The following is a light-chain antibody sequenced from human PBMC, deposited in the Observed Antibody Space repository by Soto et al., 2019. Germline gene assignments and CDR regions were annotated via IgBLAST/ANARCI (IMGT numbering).Light chain of an antibody. CDR1: SSDVGGYIY. V-gene: IGLV2-14*01. Sequence: QSVLTQPASVSGSPGQSITISCTGTSSDVGGYIYVSWYQQHPGKAPKLMIYQVNNRPSGVSNRFSGSKSGNTASLTISALQAEDEADYYCSSSTSGTTPLVXGTGTKVTV. J-gene: IGLJ1*01. CDR3: SSSTSGTTPLV. CDR2: QVN.